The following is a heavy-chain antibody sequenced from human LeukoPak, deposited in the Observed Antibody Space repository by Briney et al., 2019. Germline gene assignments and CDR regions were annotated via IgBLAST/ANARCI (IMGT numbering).Heavy chain of an antibody. J-gene: IGHJ3*02. D-gene: IGHD3-22*01. Sequence: SGTLSLTCAVSGGSISNNNWWSWVRQPPGMGLEWIGEIYHGGSTNYNPSLKSRVTISVDTSKNQFSLKLTSVTAADTAVYYCARATKIRRYYYDSSAYYYCVFDIWGQGTMVTVSS. CDR2: IYHGGST. V-gene: IGHV4-4*02. CDR3: ARATKIRRYYYDSSAYYYCVFDI. CDR1: GGSISNNNW.